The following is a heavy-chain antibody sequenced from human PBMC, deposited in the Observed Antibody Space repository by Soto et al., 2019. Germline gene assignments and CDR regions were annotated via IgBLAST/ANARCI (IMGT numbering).Heavy chain of an antibody. Sequence: QVQLVESGGGVVQPGRSLRLSCAASGFTFTSYDIHWVRQAPGKGLEWVAVISYDGVTNEHYADSVKGRFTISRDNSKNSLYLQMNSLRPEDTALYYCARERDFAFDVWGQGTVVTVSS. J-gene: IGHJ3*01. CDR2: ISYDGVTNE. CDR1: GFTFTSYD. V-gene: IGHV3-30-3*01. CDR3: ARERDFAFDV.